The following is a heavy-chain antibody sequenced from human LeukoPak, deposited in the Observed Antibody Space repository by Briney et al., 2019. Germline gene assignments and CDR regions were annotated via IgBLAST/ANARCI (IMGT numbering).Heavy chain of an antibody. D-gene: IGHD3-9*01. V-gene: IGHV3-73*01. CDR2: IRSKANSYAT. Sequence: GGSLRLSCAASGFTFSGSAMHWVRQASGKGLEWVGRIRSKANSYATAYAASVKGRFTISRDDSKNTAYLQMNSLKTEDTAVYYCTTTLRYFDWLYPTHDAFDIWGQGTMVTVSS. CDR3: TTTLRYFDWLYPTHDAFDI. CDR1: GFTFSGSA. J-gene: IGHJ3*02.